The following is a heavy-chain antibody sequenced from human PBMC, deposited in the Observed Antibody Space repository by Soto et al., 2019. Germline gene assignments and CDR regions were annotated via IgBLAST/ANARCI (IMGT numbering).Heavy chain of an antibody. V-gene: IGHV4-59*01. Sequence: QVQLQESGPGLVKPSETLSLTCTVSSDSISSYYWSWIRQPPGKRLEWIGYISYSGSTDYNPSLKSRVTISGDTSKHPFSLNVSSVTAADTAVYYCARGTSWQLPFDYWGQGTLVTVST. J-gene: IGHJ4*02. D-gene: IGHD6-13*01. CDR1: SDSISSYY. CDR3: ARGTSWQLPFDY. CDR2: ISYSGST.